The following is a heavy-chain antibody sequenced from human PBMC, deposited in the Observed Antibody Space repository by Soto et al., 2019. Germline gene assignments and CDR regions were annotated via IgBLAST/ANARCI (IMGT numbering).Heavy chain of an antibody. CDR2: IYYGGNT. V-gene: IGHV4-30-2*01. Sequence: SETLSLTCAVSGGSISSGDYSWNWIRQPPGKGLEWIGYIYYGGNTYYNPSLQSRVTMSVDRSRDQFSLKLKSGTAADRAGDGCPRVRGEYNTSAPLDYGGKGPRVTVSS. J-gene: IGHJ4*02. CDR1: GGSISSGDYS. CDR3: PRVRGEYNTSAPLDY. D-gene: IGHD3-10*01.